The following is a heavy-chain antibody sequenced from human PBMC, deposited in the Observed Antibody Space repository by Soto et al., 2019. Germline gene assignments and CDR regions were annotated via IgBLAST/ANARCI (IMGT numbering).Heavy chain of an antibody. CDR2: IRSKTNNYAT. D-gene: IGHD2-15*01. CDR1: GFPLSDSA. J-gene: IGHJ6*03. V-gene: IGHV3-73*01. CDR3: TRHAGGQVEHSFYYSFMDV. Sequence: EVQLVESGGGLVQLGGSLKLACLASGFPLSDSAIHWVRKASGKGLEWVGRIRSKTNNYATTYGAPVRVRFTLSRDDSKNTASLQMNNLESEDAAVYYCTRHAGGQVEHSFYYSFMDVWGKGTTVSV.